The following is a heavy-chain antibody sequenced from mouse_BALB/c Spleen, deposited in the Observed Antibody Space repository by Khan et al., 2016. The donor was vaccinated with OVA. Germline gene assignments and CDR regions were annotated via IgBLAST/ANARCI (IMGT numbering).Heavy chain of an antibody. V-gene: IGHV2-9*02. D-gene: IGHD2-10*01. J-gene: IGHJ4*01. CDR2: IWAGGST. CDR1: GFSLTNYG. Sequence: VQLQESGPGLVAPSQSLSITYTVSGFSLTNYGVNWVRQPPGKGLEWLGIIWAGGSTNYNSALMSRASIRKDNAKSQVFLKMNSLQTDDTAMYYCARETAYYGNYEAMDYWGQGTSVTVSS. CDR3: ARETAYYGNYEAMDY.